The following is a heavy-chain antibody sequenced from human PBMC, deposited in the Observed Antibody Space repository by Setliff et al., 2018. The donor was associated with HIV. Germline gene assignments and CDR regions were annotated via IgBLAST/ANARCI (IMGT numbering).Heavy chain of an antibody. CDR2: IYTSGNI. D-gene: IGHD1-1*01. J-gene: IGHJ4*02. V-gene: IGHV4-61*02. CDR3: ASAGSGTRAPPRY. CDR1: GGSIGSGSYY. Sequence: PSETLSLTCTVSGGSIGSGSYYWTWIRQPAGKGLEWIGRIYTSGNINYNPSLKSRVTISLDTSKNQFSLKLTSVTAADTAVYYCASAGSGTRAPPRYWGQGTLVTVSS.